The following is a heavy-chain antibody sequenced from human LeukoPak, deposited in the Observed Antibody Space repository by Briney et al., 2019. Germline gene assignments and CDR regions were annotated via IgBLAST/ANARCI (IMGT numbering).Heavy chain of an antibody. Sequence: ASVKVSCKASGYTLTSYGISWVRQAPGQGLEWTGWISAYNGNTNYAQKLQGRVTMTTDTSTSTAYMELRSLRSDDTAVYYCARVSFGYSYGSYYFDYWGQGTLVTVSS. J-gene: IGHJ4*02. CDR1: GYTLTSYG. CDR2: ISAYNGNT. D-gene: IGHD5-18*01. V-gene: IGHV1-18*01. CDR3: ARVSFGYSYGSYYFDY.